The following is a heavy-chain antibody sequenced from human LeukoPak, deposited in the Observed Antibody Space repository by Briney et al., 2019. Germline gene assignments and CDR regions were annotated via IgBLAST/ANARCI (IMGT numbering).Heavy chain of an antibody. CDR1: GGSISSGDYY. CDR2: IYYSGST. D-gene: IGHD2-2*01. CDR3: ARVGGSDCSSTSCYQFDP. V-gene: IGHV4-30-4*08. Sequence: PSETLSLTCTVSGGSISSGDYYWSWIRQPPGKGLEWIGYIYYSGSTYYNPSLKSRGNISVDTSKNQFSLKLSSVTAADTAVYYCARVGGSDCSSTSCYQFDPWGQGTLVTVSS. J-gene: IGHJ5*02.